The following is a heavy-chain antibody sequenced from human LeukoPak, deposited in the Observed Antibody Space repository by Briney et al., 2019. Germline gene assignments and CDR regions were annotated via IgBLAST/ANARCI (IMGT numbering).Heavy chain of an antibody. D-gene: IGHD3-22*01. Sequence: GGSLRLSCAASGFTFSSYGMHWVRQAPGKGLEWVAVISYDGSNKYYADSVKGRFTISRDNSKNTLYLQMNSLRAEDTAVYYCAKGDYDSSGYADYWGQGTLVTVSS. CDR1: GFTFSSYG. V-gene: IGHV3-30*18. CDR2: ISYDGSNK. CDR3: AKGDYDSSGYADY. J-gene: IGHJ4*02.